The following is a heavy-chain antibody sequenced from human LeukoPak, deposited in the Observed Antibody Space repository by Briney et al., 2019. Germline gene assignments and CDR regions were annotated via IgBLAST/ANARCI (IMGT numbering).Heavy chain of an antibody. CDR2: IIPIFGTA. CDR3: ARDRGYSYVQDASDI. J-gene: IGHJ3*02. D-gene: IGHD5-18*01. CDR1: GGTFSSYA. Sequence: SVKVSCKASGGTFSSYAISWVRQAPGQGLEWMGRIIPIFGTANYAQKFQGRVTITTDESTSTAYMELSSLRSEDTAVYYCARDRGYSYVQDASDIWGQGTMVTVSS. V-gene: IGHV1-69*05.